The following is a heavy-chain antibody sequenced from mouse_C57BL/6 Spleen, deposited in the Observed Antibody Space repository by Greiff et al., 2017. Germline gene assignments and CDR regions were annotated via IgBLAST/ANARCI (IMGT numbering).Heavy chain of an antibody. CDR3: ARGGVVASFDY. D-gene: IGHD1-1*01. CDR1: GYTFTDYY. V-gene: IGHV1-26*01. Sequence: EVQLQQSGPELVKPGASVKISCKASGYTFTDYYMNWVKQSHGKSLEWIGDINPNNGGTSYNQKFKGKATLTVDKSSSTAYMGLRSLTSEDSAVYYCARGGVVASFDYWGQGTTLTVSS. CDR2: INPNNGGT. J-gene: IGHJ2*01.